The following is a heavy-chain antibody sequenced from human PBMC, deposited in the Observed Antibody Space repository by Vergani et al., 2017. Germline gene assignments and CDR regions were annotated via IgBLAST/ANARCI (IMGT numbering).Heavy chain of an antibody. CDR3: VRVKGSNWNDHLYDI. Sequence: EVDLVESGGGLAQPGGSLRLSCEASGFTFSDYYMTWIRQAPGKGLEWVGRIRNKANDYTTQYAASVKGRFTISRDDSKSYLYLQMNSLQTEDTALYYCVRVKGSNWNDHLYDIWGQGTLVTVSS. D-gene: IGHD1-1*01. CDR1: GFTFSDYY. CDR2: IRNKANDYTT. V-gene: IGHV3-72*01. J-gene: IGHJ3*02.